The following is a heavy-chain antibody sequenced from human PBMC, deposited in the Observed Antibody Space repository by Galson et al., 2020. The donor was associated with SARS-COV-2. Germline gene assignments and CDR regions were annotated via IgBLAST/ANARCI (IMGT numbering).Heavy chain of an antibody. CDR1: GGSFSDYY. J-gene: IGHJ6*02. CDR3: ARGIRFVVPHIVVVVAVPYYSFGMDG. V-gene: IGHV4-34*01. CDR2: INHSGNT. D-gene: IGHD2-15*01. Sequence: SETLSLTCAVYGGSFSDYYWSWIRQFPGKGLEWIGEINHSGNTNYNQSLKSRVTISVDTSKNQFSLKLSSMTAADTAVYYGARGIRFVVPHIVVVVAVPYYSFGMDGWGQGTTVTVSS.